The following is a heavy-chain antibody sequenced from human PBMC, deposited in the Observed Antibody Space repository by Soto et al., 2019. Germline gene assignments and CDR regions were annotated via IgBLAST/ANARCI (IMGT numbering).Heavy chain of an antibody. V-gene: IGHV5-10-1*01. CDR1: GYSFAGYW. CDR2: IDPSDSQT. J-gene: IGHJ4*02. Sequence: GESLKISCKGSGYSFAGYWTTWVRQKPGKGLEWMGRIDPSDSQTYYSPSFRGHVTISATKSITTVFLQWSSLRASDTAMYYCARQIYDSDTGPNFQYYFDSWGQGTPVTVSS. CDR3: ARQIYDSDTGPNFQYYFDS. D-gene: IGHD3-22*01.